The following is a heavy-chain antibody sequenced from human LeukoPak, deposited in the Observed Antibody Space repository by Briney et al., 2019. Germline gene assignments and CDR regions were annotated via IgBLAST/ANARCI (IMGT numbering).Heavy chain of an antibody. D-gene: IGHD4-17*01. CDR3: ARDLPTSTVVTPEPFDY. CDR1: GFTFTSYG. Sequence: GGSLRLSCAASGFTFTSYGISWVRQAPGQGLEWMGWISAYNGNTNYAQKLQGRVTMTTDTSTSTAYMELRSLRSDDTAVYYCARDLPTSTVVTPEPFDYWGQGTLVTVSS. V-gene: IGHV1-18*01. CDR2: ISAYNGNT. J-gene: IGHJ4*02.